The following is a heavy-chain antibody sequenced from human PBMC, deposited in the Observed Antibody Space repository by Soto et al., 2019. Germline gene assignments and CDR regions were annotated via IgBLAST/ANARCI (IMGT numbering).Heavy chain of an antibody. CDR3: ARHFRAAVADSPLYYYYYMDV. V-gene: IGHV1-18*01. CDR1: GYTFTSYG. Sequence: ASVKVSCKASGYTFTSYGISWVRQAPGQGLEWMGWISAYNGNTNYAQKLQGRVTMTTDTSTSTAYMELRSPRTDDTAVYYCARHFRAAVADSPLYYYYYMDVWAKGTTVNVSS. D-gene: IGHD6-19*01. CDR2: ISAYNGNT. J-gene: IGHJ6*03.